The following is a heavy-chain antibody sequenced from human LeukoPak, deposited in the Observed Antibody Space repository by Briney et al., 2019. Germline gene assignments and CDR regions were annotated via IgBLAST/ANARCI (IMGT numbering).Heavy chain of an antibody. CDR1: GGSISSGGYY. J-gene: IGHJ3*02. CDR2: IYYSGST. D-gene: IGHD3-16*01. CDR3: ARDGGGLNAFDI. Sequence: SEPLSLTCTVSGGSISSGGYYWTWIRQHPGKGLEWIGYIYYSGSTYYNPSLKSRVTISVDTSKNQFSLKLSSVTAADTAVYYCARDGGGLNAFDIWGQGTMVTVSS. V-gene: IGHV4-31*03.